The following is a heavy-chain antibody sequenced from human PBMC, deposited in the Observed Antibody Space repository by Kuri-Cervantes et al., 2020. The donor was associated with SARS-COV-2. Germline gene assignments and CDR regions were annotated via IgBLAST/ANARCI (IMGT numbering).Heavy chain of an antibody. V-gene: IGHV3-11*06. Sequence: GESLKISCAASGFTFSDYYMSWIRQAPGKGLEWVSYISSSSSYTNYADSVKGRFTISRDNAKNSLYLQMNSLRAKDTAVYYCASSSGYQPFDYWGQGTLVTVSS. CDR3: ASSSGYQPFDY. CDR2: ISSSSSYT. CDR1: GFTFSDYY. D-gene: IGHD3-22*01. J-gene: IGHJ4*02.